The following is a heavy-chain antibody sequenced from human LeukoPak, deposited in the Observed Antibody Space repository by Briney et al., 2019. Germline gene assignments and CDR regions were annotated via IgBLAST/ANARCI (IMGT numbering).Heavy chain of an antibody. J-gene: IGHJ5*02. CDR1: GYTFTSYG. D-gene: IGHD3-16*01. V-gene: IGHV1-18*01. CDR2: ISAYNGNT. Sequence: GASVKVSCKASGYTFTSYGISWVRQAPGQGLEWMGWISAYNGNTNYAQKLQGRVTMTTDTSTSTAYMELRSLRSDDTAVYYCARDVEDGGGLWRFDPWGQGTLVTVSS. CDR3: ARDVEDGGGLWRFDP.